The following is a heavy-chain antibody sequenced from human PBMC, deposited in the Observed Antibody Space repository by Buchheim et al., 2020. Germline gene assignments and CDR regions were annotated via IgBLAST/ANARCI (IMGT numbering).Heavy chain of an antibody. CDR2: INPSGDST. CDR1: GYTFTSYD. Sequence: QVQLVQSGAEVKKPGASVKVSCKASGYTFTSYDMHWVRPAPGQGLAWMGLINPSGDSTTYATKFQGSGTMTSDTSTSTVYLELSSLRSEDTAVYYCARTFSGNYGIDYWGQGTL. CDR3: ARTFSGNYGIDY. V-gene: IGHV1-46*03. J-gene: IGHJ4*02. D-gene: IGHD1-26*01.